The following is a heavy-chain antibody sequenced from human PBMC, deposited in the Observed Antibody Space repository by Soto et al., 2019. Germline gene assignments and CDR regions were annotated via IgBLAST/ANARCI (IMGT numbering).Heavy chain of an antibody. CDR1: GGSISSGGYY. J-gene: IGHJ6*02. Sequence: SETLSLTCTVSGGSISSGGYYWSWIRQHPGKGLEWIGYIYYSGSTYYNPSLKSRVTISVDTSKDQFSLKLSSVTAADTAVYYCARSMGITIFGVVIIGGYGMDVWGQGTTVTVSS. CDR3: ARSMGITIFGVVIIGGYGMDV. CDR2: IYYSGST. D-gene: IGHD3-3*01. V-gene: IGHV4-31*03.